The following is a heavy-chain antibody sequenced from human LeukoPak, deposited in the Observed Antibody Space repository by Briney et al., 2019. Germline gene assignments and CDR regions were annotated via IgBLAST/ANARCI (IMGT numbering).Heavy chain of an antibody. CDR1: GYTLTELS. Sequence: ASVKVSCKVSGYTLTELSMHWVRQAPGKVLEWMGGFDPEDGETIYAQKFQGRVTFTRDTSATTVYMELSSLTSEDTAAYYCAREARLTAHFDYWGQGTLVTVSS. D-gene: IGHD2-21*02. CDR3: AREARLTAHFDY. J-gene: IGHJ4*02. V-gene: IGHV1-24*01. CDR2: FDPEDGET.